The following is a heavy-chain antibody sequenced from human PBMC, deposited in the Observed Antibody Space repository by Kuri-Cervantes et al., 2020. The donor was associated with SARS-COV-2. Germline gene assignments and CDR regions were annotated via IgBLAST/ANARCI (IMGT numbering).Heavy chain of an antibody. Sequence: GGSLRLSCAASGFTFSSYSMNWVRQAPGKGLEWVSSISSSSSHIYYADSVKGRFTISRDNAKNSLYLQMNSLRAEDTAVYYCARDHCSSTSCYLWGQGTMVTVSS. CDR3: ARDHCSSTSCYL. CDR1: GFTFSSYS. CDR2: ISSSSSHI. V-gene: IGHV3-21*01. J-gene: IGHJ3*01. D-gene: IGHD2-2*01.